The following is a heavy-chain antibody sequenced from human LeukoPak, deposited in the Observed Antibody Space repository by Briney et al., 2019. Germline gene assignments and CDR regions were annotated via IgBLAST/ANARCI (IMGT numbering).Heavy chain of an antibody. V-gene: IGHV4-59*01. CDR1: GGSISSYY. CDR3: ARNRLSSSWPFDY. CDR2: IYYSGST. Sequence: SETLSLTCTVSGGSISSYYWSWIRQPPGKGLEWIGYIYYSGSTNYNPSLKSRVTISVDTSKNQFSLKLSSVTAADTAVYYCARNRLSSSWPFDYWGQGTLVTVSS. D-gene: IGHD6-13*01. J-gene: IGHJ4*02.